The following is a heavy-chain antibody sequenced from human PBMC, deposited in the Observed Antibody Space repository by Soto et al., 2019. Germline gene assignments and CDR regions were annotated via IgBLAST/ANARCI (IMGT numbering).Heavy chain of an antibody. CDR1: RFTFSSYA. Sequence: AGGSLRLSCAASRFTFSSYAMSWVRQAPGKGLEWVSAISGSGGSTYYADSVKGRFTISRDNSKNTLYLQMNSLRAEDTAVYYCAKEVIAGAGIEGGEFDYWGQGTLVTVSS. D-gene: IGHD6-19*01. CDR3: AKEVIAGAGIEGGEFDY. V-gene: IGHV3-23*01. J-gene: IGHJ4*02. CDR2: ISGSGGST.